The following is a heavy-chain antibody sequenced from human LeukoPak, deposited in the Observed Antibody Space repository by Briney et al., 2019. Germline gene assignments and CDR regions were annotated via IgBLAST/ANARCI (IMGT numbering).Heavy chain of an antibody. CDR1: GFTVSSNY. CDR3: VKRVNDPFHI. V-gene: IGHV3-66*01. Sequence: GGSLRLSCAASGFTVSSNYMSWVRQAPGKGLEWVSVIYSGGSTYYADSVKGRFTISRDNSKNTLYLQMNSLRAEDTAVYYCVKRVNDPFHIWGQGTMVTVSS. CDR2: IYSGGST. J-gene: IGHJ3*02.